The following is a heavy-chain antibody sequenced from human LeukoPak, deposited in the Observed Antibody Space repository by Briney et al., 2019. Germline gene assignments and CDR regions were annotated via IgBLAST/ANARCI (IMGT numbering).Heavy chain of an antibody. CDR1: GGTFSSYA. D-gene: IGHD5-18*01. CDR2: IIPILGIA. Sequence: SVKVSCKASGGTFSSYAISWVRQAPGQGLEWMGRIIPILGIANYAQKFQGRVTITADKSTSTAYMELSSLRSEDTAVYCCARDHGHTAMDNYYYYYGMDVWGQGTTVTVSS. J-gene: IGHJ6*02. CDR3: ARDHGHTAMDNYYYYYGMDV. V-gene: IGHV1-69*04.